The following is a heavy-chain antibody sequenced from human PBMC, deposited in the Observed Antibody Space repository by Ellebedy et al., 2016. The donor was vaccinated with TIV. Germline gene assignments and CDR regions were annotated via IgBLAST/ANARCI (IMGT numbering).Heavy chain of an antibody. CDR2: INPNSGGT. D-gene: IGHD1-14*01. V-gene: IGHV1-2*04. CDR1: GYTFTDYY. Sequence: AASVKVSCKASGYTFTDYYMHWVRQAPGQGLEWMGWINPNSGGTNYAQKFQGWVTMTRDTSISTAYMELSRLRSDDTAVYYCASDKGIIGTTLGYYYYGMDVWGQGTTVTVSS. J-gene: IGHJ6*02. CDR3: ASDKGIIGTTLGYYYYGMDV.